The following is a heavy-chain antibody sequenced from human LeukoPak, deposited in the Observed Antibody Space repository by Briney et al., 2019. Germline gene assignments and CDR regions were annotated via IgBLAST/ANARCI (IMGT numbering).Heavy chain of an antibody. CDR2: ISSSSSYI. CDR3: ARDSLDFWSGYYH. V-gene: IGHV3-21*01. D-gene: IGHD3-3*01. Sequence: GGSLRLSCAASGFTFSSYSMNWVRQAPGKGLEWVSSISSSSSYIYYADSVKGRFTISRDNAKNSLYLQMNSLRAEDTAVYYCARDSLDFWSGYYHWGRGTLVTVSS. J-gene: IGHJ5*02. CDR1: GFTFSSYS.